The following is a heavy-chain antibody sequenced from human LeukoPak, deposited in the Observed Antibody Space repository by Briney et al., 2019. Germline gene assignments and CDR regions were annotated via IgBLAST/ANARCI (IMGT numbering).Heavy chain of an antibody. J-gene: IGHJ2*01. D-gene: IGHD1-26*01. CDR1: GFTFSSYW. Sequence: GGSLRLSCAASGFTFSSYWMHWVREAPGKGLMWVSRIQTDGSTTVYADSVRGRFTISRDNARNTLYLQMNTLRAEDTAVYYCVRAAKGVGAISSDWYFALWGRGTLVTVSS. V-gene: IGHV3-74*01. CDR3: VRAAKGVGAISSDWYFAL. CDR2: IQTDGSTT.